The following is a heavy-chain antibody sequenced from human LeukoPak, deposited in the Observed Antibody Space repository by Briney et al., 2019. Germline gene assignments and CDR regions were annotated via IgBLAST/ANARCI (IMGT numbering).Heavy chain of an antibody. CDR1: GYTFTGYY. D-gene: IGHD1-26*01. V-gene: IGHV1-46*01. CDR3: ARDNPLVGAFDY. CDR2: INPSGGST. Sequence: ASVKVSCKASGYTFTGYYMHWVRQAPGQGLEWMGIINPSGGSTSYAQKFQGRVTMTRDTSTSTVYMELSSLRSEDTAVYYCARDNPLVGAFDYWGQGTLVTVSP. J-gene: IGHJ4*02.